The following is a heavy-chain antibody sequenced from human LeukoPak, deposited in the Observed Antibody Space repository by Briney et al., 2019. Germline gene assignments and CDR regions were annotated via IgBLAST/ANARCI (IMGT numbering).Heavy chain of an antibody. CDR1: GFAFSHFW. Sequence: GGSLRLSCAASGFAFSHFWMNWVRQAPGKGLEWVANIKQDGSEKYSVGSVRGRFTISRDNAKNSLYLQMNSLRAEDTAVYYCARGTVGGSYFDYWGQGTLVTVSS. CDR3: ARGTVGGSYFDY. J-gene: IGHJ4*02. V-gene: IGHV3-7*03. D-gene: IGHD1-26*01. CDR2: IKQDGSEK.